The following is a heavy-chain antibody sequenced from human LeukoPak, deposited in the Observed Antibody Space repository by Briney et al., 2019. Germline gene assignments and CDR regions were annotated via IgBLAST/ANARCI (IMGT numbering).Heavy chain of an antibody. V-gene: IGHV3-23*01. CDR1: GFTFSSYA. J-gene: IGHJ6*02. D-gene: IGHD5/OR15-5a*01. CDR2: ISVSGGNT. CDR3: AKALYDFYYYGMDV. Sequence: GGSLRLSCAASGFTFSSYAMNWVRQAPGKGLKWVSAISVSGGNTYYADSVKGRFTISRDNSKDTLYLQINSLTAEDTAVYYCAKALYDFYYYGMDVWGQGTTVTVSS.